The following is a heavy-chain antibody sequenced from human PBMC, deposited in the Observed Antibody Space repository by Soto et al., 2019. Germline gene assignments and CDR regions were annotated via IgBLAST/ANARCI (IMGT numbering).Heavy chain of an antibody. J-gene: IGHJ3*02. CDR2: ISWNSGSI. Sequence: EVQLVESGGGLVQPGRSLRLSCAASGFTFDDYAMHWVRQAPGKGLEWVSGISWNSGSIGYADSVKGRFTISRDNAKNSLDLQMNSLRAEDTALYYCAKGTDAFDIWGQGTMVTVSS. CDR1: GFTFDDYA. V-gene: IGHV3-9*01. CDR3: AKGTDAFDI.